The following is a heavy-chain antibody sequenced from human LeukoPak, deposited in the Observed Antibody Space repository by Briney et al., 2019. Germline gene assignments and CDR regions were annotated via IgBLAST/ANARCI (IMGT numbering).Heavy chain of an antibody. V-gene: IGHV1-69*05. CDR2: IIPIFGTA. Sequence: ASVKVSCKASGGTFSSYAISWVRQAPGQGLEWMGGIIPIFGTANYAQKFQGRVTITTDESTSTAYMELSSLRSEDTAVYYCARVKKQLRDVLYYYYYMDVWGKGTTVTVSS. CDR3: ARVKKQLRDVLYYYYYMDV. D-gene: IGHD2-2*01. CDR1: GGTFSSYA. J-gene: IGHJ6*03.